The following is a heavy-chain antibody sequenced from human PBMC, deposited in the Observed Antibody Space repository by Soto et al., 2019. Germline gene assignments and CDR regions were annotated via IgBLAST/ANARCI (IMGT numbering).Heavy chain of an antibody. CDR1: GFIFNNYG. D-gene: IGHD6-19*01. Sequence: QVQLVESGGGVVQPRRSLRLSCSASGFIFNNYGMHWVRQAPGKGLEWVAVIWSDGSKKYYGDSVNGRFSISRDNSKNTLYLEMNSLRAEDTAVYYCVREYSSSGCYFFGYWGQGTLVTVSS. V-gene: IGHV3-33*01. J-gene: IGHJ4*02. CDR3: VREYSSSGCYFFGY. CDR2: IWSDGSKK.